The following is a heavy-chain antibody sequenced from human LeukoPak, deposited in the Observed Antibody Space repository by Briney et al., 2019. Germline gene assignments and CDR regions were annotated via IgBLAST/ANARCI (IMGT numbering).Heavy chain of an antibody. J-gene: IGHJ4*02. D-gene: IGHD3-16*01. CDR2: INHSGST. Sequence: SETLSLTCAVYGGSFSGYYWSWIRQPPGKGLEWIGEINHSGSTNYNPPLKSRVTISVDTSKNQFSLKLSSVTAADTAVYYCARGGDRGTPYYFDYWGQGTLVTVSS. CDR3: ARGGDRGTPYYFDY. CDR1: GGSFSGYY. V-gene: IGHV4-34*01.